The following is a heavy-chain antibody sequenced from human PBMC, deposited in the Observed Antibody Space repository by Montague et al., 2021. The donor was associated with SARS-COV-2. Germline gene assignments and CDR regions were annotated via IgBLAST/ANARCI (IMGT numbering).Heavy chain of an antibody. D-gene: IGHD4-23*01. J-gene: IGHJ4*02. Sequence: SETLSLTCTVSGGSISSNYWSWIRQPPGKGLEWIGSINHSGSTHYNPSLKSRVTISVDTSRNQFSLKLSSVTAADTAVYYCARRGDYGGPRFDYWGQGTLVSVSS. CDR1: GGSISSNY. CDR2: INHSGST. V-gene: IGHV4-59*08. CDR3: ARRGDYGGPRFDY.